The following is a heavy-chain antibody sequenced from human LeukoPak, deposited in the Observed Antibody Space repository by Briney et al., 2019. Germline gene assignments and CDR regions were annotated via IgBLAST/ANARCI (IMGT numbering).Heavy chain of an antibody. D-gene: IGHD6-13*01. CDR2: INHSGST. CDR1: GGSFSGYY. CDR3: ARAYSSSWYVTFDY. V-gene: IGHV4-34*01. Sequence: SETLSLTCAVYGGSFSGYYWSWIRQPPGKGLEWIGEINHSGSTNYNPSLKSRVTISVDTSKNQFSLKLSSVTAADTAVYYCARAYSSSWYVTFDYWGQGTLVTVSS. J-gene: IGHJ4*02.